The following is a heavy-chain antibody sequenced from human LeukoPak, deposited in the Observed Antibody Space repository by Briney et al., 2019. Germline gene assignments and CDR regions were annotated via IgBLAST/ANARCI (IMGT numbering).Heavy chain of an antibody. CDR2: ISAYNGNT. V-gene: IGHV1-18*01. CDR1: GYTFTSYG. J-gene: IGHJ4*02. D-gene: IGHD4-17*01. Sequence: ASVKVSCKASGYTFTSYGISWVRQAPGQGLEWMGWISAYNGNTNYAQKLQGRVTMTTDTSTSTAYMELRSLRSDDTTVYYCAREEYGDYPYYFDYWGQGTLVTVSS. CDR3: AREEYGDYPYYFDY.